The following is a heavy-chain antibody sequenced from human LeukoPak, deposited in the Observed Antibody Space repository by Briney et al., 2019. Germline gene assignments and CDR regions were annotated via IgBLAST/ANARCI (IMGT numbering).Heavy chain of an antibody. J-gene: IGHJ4*02. D-gene: IGHD5-18*01. CDR2: IIPIFGTA. CDR3: ASGSGYSYGGLDY. Sequence: SVKVSCKASGGTFSSYAISWVRQAPGQGLEWMGGIIPIFGTANYAQKFQGRVTITTDESTSTASMELSSLRSEDTAVYYCASGSGYSYGGLDYWGQGTLVTVSS. CDR1: GGTFSSYA. V-gene: IGHV1-69*05.